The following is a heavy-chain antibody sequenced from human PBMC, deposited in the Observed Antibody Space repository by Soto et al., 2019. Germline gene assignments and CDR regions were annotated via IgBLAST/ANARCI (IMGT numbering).Heavy chain of an antibody. Sequence: ASVKVSCKASGYTFTGYYMHWVRQAPGQGLEWMGWINPNSGCTNYAQKFQGRVTMTRDTSISTAYMELIRLRSDDKARYYCARQLLGQKYSYYGMDVWGQGTTVPVSS. CDR1: GYTFTGYY. J-gene: IGHJ6*02. D-gene: IGHD2-15*01. V-gene: IGHV1-2*02. CDR3: ARQLLGQKYSYYGMDV. CDR2: INPNSGCT.